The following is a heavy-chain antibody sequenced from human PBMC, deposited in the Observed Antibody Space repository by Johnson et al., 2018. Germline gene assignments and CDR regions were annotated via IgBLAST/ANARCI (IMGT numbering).Heavy chain of an antibody. D-gene: IGHD4-17*01. CDR3: ARGDYEAFTL. V-gene: IGHV3-74*01. J-gene: IGHJ6*02. Sequence: VQLQESGGALVQSGGSLRLSCAASGFTFSYYWMHWVRQAPGKGLVWVSRIHSDGSATNYADSVKGRFTISRDNARNPVDLQMNSLGFEDTAVYFCARGDYEAFTLWGQGTTVTVSS. CDR1: GFTFSYYW. CDR2: IHSDGSAT.